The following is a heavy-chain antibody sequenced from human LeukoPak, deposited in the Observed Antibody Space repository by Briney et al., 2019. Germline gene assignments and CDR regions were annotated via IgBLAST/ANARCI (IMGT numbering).Heavy chain of an antibody. J-gene: IGHJ4*02. Sequence: SETLCLTCTVSGGSISSYYWSWIRQPPGKGLEWIGYIYYSGSTNYNPSLKSRVTISVDTSKNQFSLKLSSVTAADTAVYYCARDSREGASYSSSWYYFDYWGQGTLVTVSS. CDR1: GGSISSYY. CDR2: IYYSGST. CDR3: ARDSREGASYSSSWYYFDY. V-gene: IGHV4-59*01. D-gene: IGHD6-13*01.